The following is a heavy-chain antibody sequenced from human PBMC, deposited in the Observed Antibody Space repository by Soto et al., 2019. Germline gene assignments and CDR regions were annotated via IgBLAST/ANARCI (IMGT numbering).Heavy chain of an antibody. CDR1: GFTFSSYS. V-gene: IGHV3-48*02. CDR3: ARGEGEGITMVRGVTGYYYYGMDV. D-gene: IGHD3-10*01. J-gene: IGHJ6*02. CDR2: ISSSSSTI. Sequence: GGSLRLSCAASGFTFSSYSMNWVRQAPGKGLEWVSYISSSSSTIYYADSVKGRFTISRDNAKNSLYLQMNSLRDEDTAVYYCARGEGEGITMVRGVTGYYYYGMDVWGQGTTVTVSS.